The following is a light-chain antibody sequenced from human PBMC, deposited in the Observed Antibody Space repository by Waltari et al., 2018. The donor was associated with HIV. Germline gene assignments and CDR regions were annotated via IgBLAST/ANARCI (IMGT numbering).Light chain of an antibody. CDR2: SNN. CDR3: AAWDDSLIGSWV. V-gene: IGLV1-44*01. CDR1: SSNIDSNT. Sequence: QSVLTQPPAASGTPGQRITTSCSGRSSNIDSNTINCYQQPPVTAPKLLIYSNNQRPSGVPDRFSGSKSGTSASLAISGLQSEDEADYYCAAWDDSLIGSWVFGGGTKLTVL. J-gene: IGLJ3*02.